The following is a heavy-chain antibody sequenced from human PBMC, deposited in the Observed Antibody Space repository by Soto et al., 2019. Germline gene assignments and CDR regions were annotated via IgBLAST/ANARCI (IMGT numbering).Heavy chain of an antibody. CDR3: ARAVDRAISDIWFDP. CDR1: GFSLTNAVMG. V-gene: IGHV2-26*01. J-gene: IGHJ5*02. CDR2: IFSSDEK. D-gene: IGHD5-18*01. Sequence: SGPTLVNPTETLTLTCTVSGFSLTNAVMGVSWIRPPPGKALEWLAHIFSSDEKSYRTSLETRVTVSKDTSKSKVVLTMTNMDPLDTATYYCARAVDRAISDIWFDPWGQGTQVNV.